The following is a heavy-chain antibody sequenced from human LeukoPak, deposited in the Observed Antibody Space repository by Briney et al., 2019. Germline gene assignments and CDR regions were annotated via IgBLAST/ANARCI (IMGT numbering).Heavy chain of an antibody. CDR1: GSTFDDYA. D-gene: IGHD1-26*01. CDR3: AKDYGSGSYYDY. Sequence: PGRSLRLSCAASGSTFDDYAMHWVRQAPGKGLEWVSSLSGGGEHTYYADSVKGRFTISRDNSKNTLYLQMNSLRAEDTAVYYCAKDYGSGSYYDYWGQGTLVTVSS. V-gene: IGHV3-23*01. J-gene: IGHJ4*02. CDR2: LSGGGEHT.